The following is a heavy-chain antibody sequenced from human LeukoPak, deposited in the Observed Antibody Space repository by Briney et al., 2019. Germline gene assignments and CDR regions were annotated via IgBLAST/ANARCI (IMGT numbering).Heavy chain of an antibody. CDR2: ISGSGTGGRT. CDR1: GFTFSSYG. Sequence: GGTLRLSCAASGFTFSSYGMSWVRQAPGKGLEWVSGISGSGTGGRTYYADSVKGRFTISRDNSKNTLYLQMNSLRAEDTAVYYCAKAGSIRFDYWGQGTLVTVSS. V-gene: IGHV3-23*01. J-gene: IGHJ4*02. D-gene: IGHD1-26*01. CDR3: AKAGSIRFDY.